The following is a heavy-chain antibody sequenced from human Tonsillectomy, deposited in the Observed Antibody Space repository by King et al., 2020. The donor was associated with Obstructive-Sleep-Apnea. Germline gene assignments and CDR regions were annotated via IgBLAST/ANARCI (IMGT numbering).Heavy chain of an antibody. V-gene: IGHV4-59*08. CDR1: GGSISNYY. J-gene: IGHJ4*02. CDR3: ARHRGVEDYGGYGDYFDY. D-gene: IGHD5-12*01. CDR2: MYYSVNT. Sequence: VQLQESGPGLLKPSETLSLTCTVSGGSISNYYWSWIRQPPGKGLEWIGYMYYSVNTNFNPSLKSRVTISADTSKIQLSLRLSSVTAADTAVYYCARHRGVEDYGGYGDYFDYWGQGTLVTVSS.